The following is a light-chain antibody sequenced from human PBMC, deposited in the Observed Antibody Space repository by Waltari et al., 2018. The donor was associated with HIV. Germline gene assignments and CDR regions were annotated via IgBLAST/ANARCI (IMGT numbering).Light chain of an antibody. CDR3: SSYAVSNRLV. Sequence: HSALTQPPSASGSPGQSVTISCTGAGSDVGAYNYVSWYQQHPGKAPQLMIYEVTKRPSGVPDRFFGSKSDNTASLTVSGLQAEDEAVYYCSSYAVSNRLVFGGGTKLTVL. CDR1: GSDVGAYNY. V-gene: IGLV2-8*01. CDR2: EVT. J-gene: IGLJ3*02.